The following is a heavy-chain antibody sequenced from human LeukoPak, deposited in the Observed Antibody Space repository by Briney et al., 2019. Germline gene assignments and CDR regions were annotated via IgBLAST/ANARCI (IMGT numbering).Heavy chain of an antibody. CDR3: ARSGDSCGWYPRRSLDY. Sequence: SETLSLTCTVSVGSISSYYWSWIRQPPGKGLEWIGYIYYSGSTNYNPSLKSRVTISVDTSKNQFSLKLSSVTAADTAVYYCARSGDSCGWYPRRSLDYWGQGTLVTVSS. V-gene: IGHV4-59*01. CDR2: IYYSGST. J-gene: IGHJ4*02. D-gene: IGHD6-19*01. CDR1: VGSISSYY.